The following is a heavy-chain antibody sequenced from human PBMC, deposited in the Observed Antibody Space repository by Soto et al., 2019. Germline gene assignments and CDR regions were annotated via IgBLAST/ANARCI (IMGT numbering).Heavy chain of an antibody. J-gene: IGHJ4*02. D-gene: IGHD3-3*01. CDR2: ISGSGGST. CDR3: AQDLSHYYFRSGSLDS. Sequence: GGSLRLSCAASGFTFSSYAMSWVRQAPGKGLEWVSAISGSGGSTYYADSVKGRFTISRDNSKNTLYLQMNSLGAEDTAVYYCAQDLSHYYFRSGSLDSWGQGTLVTVSS. V-gene: IGHV3-23*01. CDR1: GFTFSSYA.